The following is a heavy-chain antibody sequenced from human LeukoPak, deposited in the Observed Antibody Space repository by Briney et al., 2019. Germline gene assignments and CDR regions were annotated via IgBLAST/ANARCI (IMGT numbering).Heavy chain of an antibody. V-gene: IGHV1-46*01. CDR3: ARDGGPYLTKALHGDY. J-gene: IGHJ4*02. CDR2: INPSGGST. D-gene: IGHD3-16*01. Sequence: ASVKVSCKASGYTFTSYYMHWVRQAPGQGLVWMGIINPSGGSTSYAQKFQGRVTMTRDTSTSTVYMELSSLRSEDTAVYYCARDGGPYLTKALHGDYWGQGTLVTVSS. CDR1: GYTFTSYY.